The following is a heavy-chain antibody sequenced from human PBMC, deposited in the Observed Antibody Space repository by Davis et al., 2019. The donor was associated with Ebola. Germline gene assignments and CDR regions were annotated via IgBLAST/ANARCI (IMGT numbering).Heavy chain of an antibody. V-gene: IGHV3-30*18. CDR3: AKDGYSSSWYLFRTGGGMDV. Sequence: PGGSLRLSCAASGFTFSSYGMHWVRQAPGKGLEWVAVISYDGSNKYYADSVKGRFTISRDNSKNTLYLQMNSLRAEDTAVYYCAKDGYSSSWYLFRTGGGMDVWGQGTTVTVSS. J-gene: IGHJ6*02. D-gene: IGHD6-13*01. CDR1: GFTFSSYG. CDR2: ISYDGSNK.